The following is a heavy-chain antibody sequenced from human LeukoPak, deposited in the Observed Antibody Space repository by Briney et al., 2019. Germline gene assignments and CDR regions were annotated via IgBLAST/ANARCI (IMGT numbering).Heavy chain of an antibody. CDR3: ARVRYSGSSIYYFDY. D-gene: IGHD1-26*01. V-gene: IGHV1-69*13. J-gene: IGHJ4*02. CDR2: IIPIFGTA. Sequence: SVKVSCKASGGTFSSYAISWVRQAPGQGLEWMGGIIPIFGTANYAQKFQGRVTITADESTSTAYMELSSPRSEDTAVYYCARVRYSGSSIYYFDYWGQGTLVTVSS. CDR1: GGTFSSYA.